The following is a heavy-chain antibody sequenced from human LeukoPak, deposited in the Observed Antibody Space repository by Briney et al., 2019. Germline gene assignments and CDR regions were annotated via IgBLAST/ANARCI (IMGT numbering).Heavy chain of an antibody. V-gene: IGHV3-30-3*01. CDR1: GFTFSSYA. D-gene: IGHD6-13*01. CDR2: ISYDGSNK. CDR3: ARGRYSSSWYDPNGDY. Sequence: PGGSLRLSCAASGFTFSSYAMHWVRQAPGKGLEWVAVISYDGSNKYYADSVKGRFTISRDNSKNTLYLQMNSLRAEDTAVYYCARGRYSSSWYDPNGDYWGQGTLVTVSS. J-gene: IGHJ4*02.